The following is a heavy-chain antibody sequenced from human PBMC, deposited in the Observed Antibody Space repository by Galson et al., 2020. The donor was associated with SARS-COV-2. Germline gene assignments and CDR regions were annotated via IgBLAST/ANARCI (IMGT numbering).Heavy chain of an antibody. CDR2: ISSSSDPI. CDR1: GFTFSSYS. J-gene: IGHJ4*02. Sequence: GESLKISCEGTGFTFSSYSMNWIRQAPGKGLEWVLYISSSSDPIYYADSVKGRFTISRDNAKNSLYLQMTSLTAEDTAVYYCARDRPGAADYWGQGTLVTVSS. CDR3: ARDRPGAADY. D-gene: IGHD6-13*01. V-gene: IGHV3-48*04.